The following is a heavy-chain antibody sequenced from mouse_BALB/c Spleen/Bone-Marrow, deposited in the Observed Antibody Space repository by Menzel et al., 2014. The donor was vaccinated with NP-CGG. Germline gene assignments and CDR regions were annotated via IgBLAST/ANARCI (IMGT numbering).Heavy chain of an antibody. D-gene: IGHD1-2*01. Sequence: EVHLVESGGGLVQPGGSLRLSCATSGFTFTDYYMSWVRQPPGKALEWLGFIRNKANGYTTEYSASVKGRFTISRDNSQSILYLQMNTLRAEDSATYYCARDFPTASYWYFDVWGAGTTVTVSS. CDR3: ARDFPTASYWYFDV. CDR2: IRNKANGYTT. J-gene: IGHJ1*01. V-gene: IGHV7-3*02. CDR1: GFTFTDYY.